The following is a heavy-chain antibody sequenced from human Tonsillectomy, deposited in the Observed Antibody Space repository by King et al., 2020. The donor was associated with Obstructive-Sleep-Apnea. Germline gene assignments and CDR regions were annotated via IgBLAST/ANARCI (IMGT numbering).Heavy chain of an antibody. CDR3: ARGSGGGWYFDL. V-gene: IGHV4-30-4*07. CDR1: GGSISSGGYS. D-gene: IGHD3-16*01. Sequence: QLQESGPGLVKPSQTLSLTCAVSGGSISSGGYSWSWIRQPPGKGLEWIGYMYYIGSTFYNPSLKSRVTISIDTSKNQFSLKLNSVTAAATAVYYCARGSGGGWYFDLWGRGTLATVSS. J-gene: IGHJ2*01. CDR2: MYYIGST.